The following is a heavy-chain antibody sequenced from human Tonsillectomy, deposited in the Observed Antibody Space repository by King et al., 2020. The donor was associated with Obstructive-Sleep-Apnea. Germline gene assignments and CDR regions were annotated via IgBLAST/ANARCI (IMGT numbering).Heavy chain of an antibody. CDR3: TSALGSRALRDNWFDL. J-gene: IGHJ5*02. D-gene: IGHD3-10*01. V-gene: IGHV3-21*01. CDR2: ITTISHYI. Sequence: VQLVESGGGLVKPGGSLRLSCAASGFIFSDYDMNWVRRAPGKGLEWVSSITTISHYIYYADSLKGRFTISRDNANNLVYLQMSSLRAEETAMYYCTSALGSRALRDNWFDLWGQGTLVTVSS. CDR1: GFIFSDYD.